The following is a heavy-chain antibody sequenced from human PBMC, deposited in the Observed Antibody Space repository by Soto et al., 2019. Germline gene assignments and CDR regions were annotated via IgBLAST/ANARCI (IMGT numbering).Heavy chain of an antibody. CDR2: IIPVFRTA. V-gene: IGHV1-69*01. CDR3: PTGLYGSGSEI. Sequence: QVQLVQSGAEVKKSGSSVKVSCKAFGGTFSSYVISWVRQAPGQGLEWMGGIIPVFRTAKYAQRFQGRVSITVDESSTTTFMDLSSLRSDDTAVYSCPTGLYGSGSEIWGQGTMVTVSS. J-gene: IGHJ3*02. D-gene: IGHD3-10*01. CDR1: GGTFSSYV.